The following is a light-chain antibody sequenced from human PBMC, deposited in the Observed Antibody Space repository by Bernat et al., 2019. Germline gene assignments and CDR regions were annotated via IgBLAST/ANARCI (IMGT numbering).Light chain of an antibody. CDR1: SGHSSYP. V-gene: IGLV4-69*01. Sequence: QPVLTQSPSASASLGASVKLTCTLSSGHSSYPIAWHQQQPEKGPRFLMKVNSDGSHNKGDGIPDRFSGSSSGAERFLTISSLQSDDEADYYCQTWGTGLNWIFGGGTKVTVL. CDR3: QTWGTGLNWI. J-gene: IGLJ3*02. CDR2: VNSDGSH.